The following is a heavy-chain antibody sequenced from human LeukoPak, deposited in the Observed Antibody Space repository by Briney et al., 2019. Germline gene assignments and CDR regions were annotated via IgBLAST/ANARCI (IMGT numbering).Heavy chain of an antibody. Sequence: PGGSLRLSCAASGFTVSSNYMTWVRQAPGKGLEWVSIIYSGGSTYYADSVKGRFTISRHNSKNTLYLQMNSLRAEDTAVYYCARTTSEGALDYWGQGTLVTVSS. V-gene: IGHV3-53*04. J-gene: IGHJ4*02. CDR2: IYSGGST. CDR1: GFTVSSNY. CDR3: ARTTSEGALDY. D-gene: IGHD1-1*01.